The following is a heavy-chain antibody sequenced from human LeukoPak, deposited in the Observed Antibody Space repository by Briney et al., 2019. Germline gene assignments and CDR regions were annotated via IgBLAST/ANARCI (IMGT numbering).Heavy chain of an antibody. J-gene: IGHJ5*02. V-gene: IGHV3-11*01. D-gene: IGHD3-22*01. Sequence: GGSLRLSCAASGFTFSDYYMSWIRQAPGKGLEWVSYISSSGSTIYYADSVKGRFTISRDNAKNSLYLQMNSLRAEDTAVYYCARDTPDSSGYNWFDPWGQGTLVTVSS. CDR1: GFTFSDYY. CDR2: ISSSGSTI. CDR3: ARDTPDSSGYNWFDP.